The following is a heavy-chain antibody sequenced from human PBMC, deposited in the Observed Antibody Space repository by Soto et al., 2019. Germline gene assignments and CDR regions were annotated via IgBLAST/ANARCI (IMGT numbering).Heavy chain of an antibody. J-gene: IGHJ6*02. CDR1: GHTLTELS. D-gene: IGHD6-13*01. Sequence: QVQLVQSGAEVKKPGASVKVSCKVSGHTLTELSVHWVRQAPGKGPEWMGGFDPEDGETIYAQKFQGRVTMTEDTSRDTACMEPRSLDAQDTAVYYWATVAAWMPIFYQRLEVWGQGTTVTVPS. V-gene: IGHV1-24*01. CDR2: FDPEDGET. CDR3: ATVAAWMPIFYQRLEV.